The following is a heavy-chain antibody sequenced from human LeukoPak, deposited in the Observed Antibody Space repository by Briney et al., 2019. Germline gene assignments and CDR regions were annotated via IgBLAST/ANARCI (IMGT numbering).Heavy chain of an antibody. CDR2: ISAYNGNT. V-gene: IGHV1-18*01. CDR1: GYTFTSYG. J-gene: IGHJ3*02. D-gene: IGHD3-10*01. CDR3: ARVSGSGIKGAFDI. Sequence: ASVKVSWKASGYTFTSYGISWVRQDRGQGLDWMGWISAYNGNTNYAQKLQGRVTMTTDTSTSTAYMELRSLRSDDTAVYYCARVSGSGIKGAFDIWGQGTMVTVSS.